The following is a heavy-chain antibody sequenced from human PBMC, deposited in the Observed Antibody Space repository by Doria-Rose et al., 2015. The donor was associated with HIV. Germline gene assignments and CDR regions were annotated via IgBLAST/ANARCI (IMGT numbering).Heavy chain of an antibody. CDR3: ARDGYYGSSYYLDY. Sequence: GASLNSGSYHWSWIRQPAGQGLEWIGRIYFRGSTYYNPSLTSRVTISVDTSKNQFSLRLSSVTAADTAVYYCARDGYYGSSYYLDYWGQGTLVTVSS. J-gene: IGHJ4*02. CDR1: GASLNSGSYH. V-gene: IGHV4-61*02. D-gene: IGHD3-10*01. CDR2: IYFRGST.